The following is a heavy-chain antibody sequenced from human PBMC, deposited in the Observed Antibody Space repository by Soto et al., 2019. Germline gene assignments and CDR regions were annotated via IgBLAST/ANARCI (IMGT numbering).Heavy chain of an antibody. D-gene: IGHD3-10*01. V-gene: IGHV1-18*04. CDR3: AREGGMNYYGSGSYYNSYYYYGMDV. CDR1: GYTFTTYG. CDR2: ISAYNGNT. J-gene: IGHJ6*02. Sequence: ASVKVSCKASGYTFTTYGISWVRQAPGQGLEWMGGISAYNGNTNYAQKLQGRVTMTRDTSTSTAYMELSSLRSDDTDVYYCAREGGMNYYGSGSYYNSYYYYGMDVWGQGTKVT.